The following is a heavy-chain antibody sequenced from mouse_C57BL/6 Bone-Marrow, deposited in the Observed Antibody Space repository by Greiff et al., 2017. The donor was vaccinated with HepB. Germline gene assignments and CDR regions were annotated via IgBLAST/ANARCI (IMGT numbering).Heavy chain of an antibody. CDR2: INPSSGYT. CDR3: AFYDYDYFDY. V-gene: IGHV1-4*01. D-gene: IGHD2-4*01. J-gene: IGHJ2*01. Sequence: VQLKESGAELARPGASVKMSCKASGYTFTSYTMHWVKQRPGQGLEWIGYINPSSGYTKYNQKFKDKATLTADKSSSTAYMQLSSLPSEDSAVYYCAFYDYDYFDYWGQGTTLTVSS. CDR1: GYTFTSYT.